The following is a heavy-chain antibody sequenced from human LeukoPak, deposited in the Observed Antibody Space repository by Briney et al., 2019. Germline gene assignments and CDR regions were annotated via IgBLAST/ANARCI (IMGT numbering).Heavy chain of an antibody. Sequence: PSETLSLTCAVYGGSFSAYYWSWIRQPPGKGLEWIGEINHSGSTNYNPSLKSRVTISVDTSKNQFSLKLSSVTAADTAVYYCARLWYYDSSGYYYYYMDVWGKGTTVTVSS. D-gene: IGHD3-22*01. CDR3: ARLWYYDSSGYYYYYMDV. V-gene: IGHV4-34*01. J-gene: IGHJ6*03. CDR1: GGSFSAYY. CDR2: INHSGST.